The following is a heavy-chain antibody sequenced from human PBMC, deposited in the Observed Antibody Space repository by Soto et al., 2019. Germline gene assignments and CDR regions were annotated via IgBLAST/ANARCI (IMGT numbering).Heavy chain of an antibody. V-gene: IGHV3-15*01. J-gene: IGHJ4*02. CDR1: GFTFSNAW. D-gene: IGHD3-16*02. Sequence: EVQLVESGGGLVKPGGSLRLSCAASGFTFSNAWMSWVRQAPGKGLEWVGRIKSKTDGGTTDYAAPVKGRFTISRDDSKNTLYLQMNSLKTEDTAVYYCTTELFGGVIVTHYLDYWGQGTLVTVSS. CDR3: TTELFGGVIVTHYLDY. CDR2: IKSKTDGGTT.